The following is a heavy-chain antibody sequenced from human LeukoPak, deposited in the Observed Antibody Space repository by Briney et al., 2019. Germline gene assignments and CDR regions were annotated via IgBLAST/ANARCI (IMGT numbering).Heavy chain of an antibody. J-gene: IGHJ4*02. Sequence: SETLSLTCGVHGGSFSDYYWSWIRQAPGKGLEWVGEINHSGSTNYNSSLKSRVTISVDTSKNQFSLKLSSVTAADTAVYYCARLGIYTSSWYRFKYFDYWGQGSLDAVSS. D-gene: IGHD6-13*01. CDR3: ARLGIYTSSWYRFKYFDY. CDR2: INHSGST. V-gene: IGHV4-34*01. CDR1: GGSFSDYY.